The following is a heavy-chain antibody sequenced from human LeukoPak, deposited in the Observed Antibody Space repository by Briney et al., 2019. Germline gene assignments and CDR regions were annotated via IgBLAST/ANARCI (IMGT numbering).Heavy chain of an antibody. D-gene: IGHD1-26*01. CDR2: IYYSGST. V-gene: IGHV4-39*01. CDR3: ARHHQTTTPLGWFDP. CDR1: GGSTSSTSYY. J-gene: IGHJ5*02. Sequence: SETLSLTCTVSGGSTSSTSYYWGWIRQPPGKDLEWLGSIYYSGSTYYNPSLKSRVTISVDTSKNQFSLKLSSVTAADTALYYCARHHQTTTPLGWFDPWGQGTLVTVSS.